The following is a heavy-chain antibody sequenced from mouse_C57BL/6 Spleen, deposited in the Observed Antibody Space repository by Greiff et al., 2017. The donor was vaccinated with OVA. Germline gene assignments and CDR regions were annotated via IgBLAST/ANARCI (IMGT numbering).Heavy chain of an antibody. CDR2: IHPNSGST. V-gene: IGHV1-64*01. D-gene: IGHD2-2*01. CDR1: GYTFTSYW. J-gene: IGHJ2*01. CDR3: ARGGYDGDYFDY. Sequence: VKLQQPGAELVKPGASVKLSCKASGYTFTSYWMHWVKQRPGQGLEWIGMIHPNSGSTNYNEKFKSKATLTVDKSSSTAYMQLSSLTSEDSAVYYCARGGYDGDYFDYWGQGTTLTVSS.